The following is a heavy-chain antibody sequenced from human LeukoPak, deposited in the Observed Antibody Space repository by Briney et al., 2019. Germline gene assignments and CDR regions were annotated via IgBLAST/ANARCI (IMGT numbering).Heavy chain of an antibody. V-gene: IGHV4-59*08. Sequence: SETLSFTCTVSGGSISSYYWSWIRQPPGKGLEWIGYIYYSGSTNYNPSLKSRVSISIDTSKNQFSLKLSSVTAADTAVYYCARQNVKVGAPPFDFWGQGTLVTVSS. D-gene: IGHD1-26*01. CDR2: IYYSGST. CDR1: GGSISSYY. J-gene: IGHJ4*02. CDR3: ARQNVKVGAPPFDF.